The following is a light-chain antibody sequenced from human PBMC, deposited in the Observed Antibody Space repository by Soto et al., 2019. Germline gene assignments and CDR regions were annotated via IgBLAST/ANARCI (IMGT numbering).Light chain of an antibody. CDR1: RDVGSD. J-gene: IGKJ1*01. Sequence: QMTQSPSSLSASVGEKIIITCRASRDVGSDVSWCQQIPGQAPKLLIYAASNLYTGVPSRFSGSRSGTEFTLTISSLQPEDFASYYCLHDYGDSWTFGQGTKVDIK. V-gene: IGKV1-6*01. CDR3: LHDYGDSWT. CDR2: AAS.